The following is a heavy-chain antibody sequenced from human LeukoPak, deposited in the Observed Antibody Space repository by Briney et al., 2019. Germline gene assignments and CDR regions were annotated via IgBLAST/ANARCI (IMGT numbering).Heavy chain of an antibody. CDR1: GFTFSSYA. D-gene: IGHD5-18*01. J-gene: IGHJ4*02. CDR3: ARRMDTAMALDY. Sequence: GGSLRLSCAASGFTFSSYAMHWVRQAPGKGLEWVAVISYDGSNKYYADSVKGRFTISRDNSKNTLYLQMNSLRAEDTAVYYCARRMDTAMALDYWDQGTLVTVSS. V-gene: IGHV3-30-3*01. CDR2: ISYDGSNK.